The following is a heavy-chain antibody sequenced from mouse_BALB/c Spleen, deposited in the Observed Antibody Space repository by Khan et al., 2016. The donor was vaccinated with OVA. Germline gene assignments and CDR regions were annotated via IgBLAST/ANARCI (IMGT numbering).Heavy chain of an antibody. CDR2: IWSGGST. V-gene: IGHV2-6-4*01. CDR3: TRKNYVNYVSLDY. CDR1: GFSLSRYS. Sequence: QVQLKQSGPGLVAPSQSLSITSTVYGFSLSRYSVHWGRQPPGKGLAWLGMIWSGGSTDYNPALESRLRISQDNSKSQVFLKMNSLHTDDTAMSCCTRKNYVNYVSLDYWGRVASVTVS. D-gene: IGHD2-1*01. J-gene: IGHJ4*01.